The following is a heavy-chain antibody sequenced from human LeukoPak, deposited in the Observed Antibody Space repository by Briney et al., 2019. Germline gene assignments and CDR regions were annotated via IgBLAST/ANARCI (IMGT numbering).Heavy chain of an antibody. CDR2: IYYSGST. J-gene: IGHJ4*02. CDR3: ARSYSRMVADVHY. V-gene: IGHV4-59*01. Sequence: PSETLSLTCTVSGGSISSYYWSWIRQPPEKGLEWIGYIYYSGSTNYNPSLKSRVTISVDTSKNQFSLKLSSVTAADTAMYYCARSYSRMVADVHYWGQGTLVTVSS. CDR1: GGSISSYY. D-gene: IGHD5-12*01.